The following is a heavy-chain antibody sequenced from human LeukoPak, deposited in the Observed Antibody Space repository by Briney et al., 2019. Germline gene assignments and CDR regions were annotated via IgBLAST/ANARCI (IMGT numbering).Heavy chain of an antibody. CDR1: GGTFSSYA. J-gene: IGHJ4*02. Sequence: SVKVSCKASGGTFSSYAISWVRQAPGQGLEWMGRIIPIFGTANYAQKFQGRVTITTDESTSTAYMELSSLRSEDTAVYYCARAQLRTTVTTSWVYYFDYWGQGTLVTVSS. CDR3: ARAQLRTTVTTSWVYYFDY. V-gene: IGHV1-69*05. CDR2: IIPIFGTA. D-gene: IGHD4-17*01.